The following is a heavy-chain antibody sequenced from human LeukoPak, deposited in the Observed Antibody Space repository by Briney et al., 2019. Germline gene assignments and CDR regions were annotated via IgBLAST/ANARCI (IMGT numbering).Heavy chain of an antibody. CDR1: GGTFSSYT. V-gene: IGHV1-69*02. CDR3: ARTGLHPFDP. CDR2: IIPILGIA. Sequence: SVKVSCKASGGTFSSYTISWVRQAPGQGLEWMGRIIPILGIANYAQKFQGRVTITTNKSTSTAYMELSSLRSEDTAVYYCARTGLHPFDPWGQGTLVTVSS. D-gene: IGHD4-11*01. J-gene: IGHJ5*02.